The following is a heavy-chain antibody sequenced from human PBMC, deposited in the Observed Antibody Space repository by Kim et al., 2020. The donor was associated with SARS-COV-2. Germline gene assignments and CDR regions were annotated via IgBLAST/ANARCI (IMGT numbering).Heavy chain of an antibody. D-gene: IGHD4-4*01. Sequence: ASVKVCCKASGYTFKSYPIHWLRQAPGQRLEWMGWVNAANDETKYSQKFQGRVTITRDTSANTAYMDLRSLTFEDTAIYYCARDMNPTVYDYWGQGTLVT. CDR2: VNAANDET. J-gene: IGHJ4*02. CDR3: ARDMNPTVYDY. CDR1: GYTFKSYP. V-gene: IGHV1-3*01.